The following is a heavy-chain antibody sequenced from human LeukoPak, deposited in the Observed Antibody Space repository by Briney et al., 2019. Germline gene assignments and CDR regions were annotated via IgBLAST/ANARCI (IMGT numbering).Heavy chain of an antibody. CDR1: GGSISSGGYY. J-gene: IGHJ3*02. D-gene: IGHD3-22*01. CDR2: IYHSGST. Sequence: SETLSLTCTVSGGSISSGGYYWSWIRQPPGKGLEWIGYIYHSGSTYYNPSLKSRVTISVDTSKNQFSLKLSSVTAADTAVYYCARQGGDPNITMIVVDPFDAFDIWGQGTMVTVSS. CDR3: ARQGGDPNITMIVVDPFDAFDI. V-gene: IGHV4-30-2*01.